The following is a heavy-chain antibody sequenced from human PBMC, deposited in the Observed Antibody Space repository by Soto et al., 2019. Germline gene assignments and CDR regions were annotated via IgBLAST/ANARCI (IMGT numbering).Heavy chain of an antibody. D-gene: IGHD6-19*01. CDR3: ASLPRSSGWPYYFDY. CDR2: IYTSGST. CDR1: DDSVTTGSYY. V-gene: IGHV4-61*02. Sequence: TLSLPCKVSDDSVTTGSYYWTWIRQPAGKGLEWIGRIYTSGSTNYNPSLKSRVTMSVDTSKNQFSLKLSSVTAADTAVYYCASLPRSSGWPYYFDYWGQGTLVTVSS. J-gene: IGHJ4*02.